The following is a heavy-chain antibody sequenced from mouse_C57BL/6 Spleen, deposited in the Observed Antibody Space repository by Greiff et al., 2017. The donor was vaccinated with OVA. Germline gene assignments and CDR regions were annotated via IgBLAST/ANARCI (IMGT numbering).Heavy chain of an antibody. Sequence: VQLQESGAELVRPGTSVKVSCKASGYAFTNYLIEWVKQRPGQGLEWIGVINPGSGGTNYNEKFKGKATLTADKSSSTAYMQLSSLTSEDSAVYFCAVYYGSPAWFAYWGQGTLVTVSA. D-gene: IGHD2-1*01. CDR2: INPGSGGT. J-gene: IGHJ3*01. CDR1: GYAFTNYL. CDR3: AVYYGSPAWFAY. V-gene: IGHV1-54*01.